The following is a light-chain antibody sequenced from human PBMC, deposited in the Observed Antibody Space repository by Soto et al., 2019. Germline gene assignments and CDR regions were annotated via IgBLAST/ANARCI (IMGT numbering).Light chain of an antibody. Sequence: DIQMTQSPSSLSASVGDRVTITCRASQGISNYLAWYQQKPGKVPKLLIYASSTLQSGVPSRFSCSGSGTDFTITISSLQPEDVETYYCPKYNSAPRTFGQGTKVEIK. CDR3: PKYNSAPRT. J-gene: IGKJ1*01. CDR1: QGISNY. V-gene: IGKV1-27*01. CDR2: ASS.